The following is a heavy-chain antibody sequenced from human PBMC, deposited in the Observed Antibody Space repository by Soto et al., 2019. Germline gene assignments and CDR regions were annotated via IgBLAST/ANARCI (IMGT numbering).Heavy chain of an antibody. D-gene: IGHD6-13*01. Sequence: EVQLLESGGGLVQPGGSLRLSCAASGFTFSSYAMSWVRQAPGKGLEWVSAISGSGGSTYYADSVKGRFTSSRDNSKNTLYLQMNSLRAEDTAVYYCAKGVSSSSGTFDYWGQGTLVTVSS. CDR2: ISGSGGST. CDR1: GFTFSSYA. CDR3: AKGVSSSSGTFDY. J-gene: IGHJ4*02. V-gene: IGHV3-23*01.